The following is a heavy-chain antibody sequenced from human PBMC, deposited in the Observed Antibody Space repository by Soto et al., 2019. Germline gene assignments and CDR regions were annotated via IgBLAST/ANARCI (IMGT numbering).Heavy chain of an antibody. CDR1: GYTFTSYA. CDR3: ARDILFDY. CDR2: INVGNDNT. V-gene: IGHV1-3*01. Sequence: ASVKVSCTASGYTFTSYAMHWVRQAPGQRLEWMGWINVGNDNTKYSQKFQGRVTITRDTSASTAYMELSSLRSEDTAVYYCARDILFDYWGQGTLVTVSS. D-gene: IGHD2-15*01. J-gene: IGHJ4*02.